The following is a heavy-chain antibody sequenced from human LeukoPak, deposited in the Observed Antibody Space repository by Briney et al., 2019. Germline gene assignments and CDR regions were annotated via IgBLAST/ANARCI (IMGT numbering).Heavy chain of an antibody. V-gene: IGHV3-7*03. CDR3: ARDDFWSGYYTED. Sequence: PGGSLRLSCAASGFTFSSYWMNWVRQAPGKGLEWVANIKQDGSEKFYVDSVKGRFTISRDNAKNSLYLQMNSLRAEDTAVYYCARDDFWSGYYTEDWGQGTLVTVSS. CDR1: GFTFSSYW. CDR2: IKQDGSEK. D-gene: IGHD3-3*01. J-gene: IGHJ4*02.